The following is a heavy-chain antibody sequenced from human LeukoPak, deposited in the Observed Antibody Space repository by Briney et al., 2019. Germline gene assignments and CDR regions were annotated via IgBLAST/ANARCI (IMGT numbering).Heavy chain of an antibody. D-gene: IGHD2/OR15-2a*01. CDR2: INHSGST. Sequence: SETLSLTCAVYGGSFSGYYWSWIRQPPGKGLEWIGEINHSGSTNYNPSLKSRVIISVDTSKNQFSLKLSSVTAADTAVYYCAREKGRYNWFDPWGQGTLVTVSS. CDR1: GGSFSGYY. CDR3: AREKGRYNWFDP. J-gene: IGHJ5*02. V-gene: IGHV4-34*01.